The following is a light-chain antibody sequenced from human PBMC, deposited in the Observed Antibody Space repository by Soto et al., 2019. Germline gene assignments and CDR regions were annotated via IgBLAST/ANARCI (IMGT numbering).Light chain of an antibody. CDR1: QGISSA. Sequence: AIQLTQSPSSLSASVGDRVTITCRASQGISSALAWYQQKPGKAPKLLIYDASRLESGAPSRFSGSGSGTDFTLTISSLHPEVFTTYDCQQFDSYPSLTFGGGNKVEMK. V-gene: IGKV1-13*02. CDR2: DAS. CDR3: QQFDSYPSLT. J-gene: IGKJ4*01.